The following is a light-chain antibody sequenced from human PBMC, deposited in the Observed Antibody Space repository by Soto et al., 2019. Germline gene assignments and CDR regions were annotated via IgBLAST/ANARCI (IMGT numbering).Light chain of an antibody. Sequence: EIVMTQSPATLSVSPGERATLSCRASHSVSSSYLAWYQQKPGQAPRLLIYGASTRATGIPARFSGSGSGTEFTLTISSLQSEDFAVYYCQQYNNWPITFGQGTRLAI. CDR2: GAS. CDR3: QQYNNWPIT. J-gene: IGKJ5*01. CDR1: HSVSSSY. V-gene: IGKV3-15*01.